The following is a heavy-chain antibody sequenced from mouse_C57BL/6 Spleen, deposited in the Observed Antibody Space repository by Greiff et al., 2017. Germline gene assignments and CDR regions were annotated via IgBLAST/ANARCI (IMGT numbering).Heavy chain of an antibody. V-gene: IGHV1-52*01. J-gene: IGHJ1*03. Sequence: QVQLQQPGAELVRPGSSVKLSCKASGYTFTSYWMHWVKQRPIQGLEWIGNIDPSDSETNYNQKFKDKVTLTVDKSSSTAYMQRSSLTSEDSSVYYCASNFGRSHDWYFDVWGTGTTVTVSS. CDR3: ASNFGRSHDWYFDV. D-gene: IGHD1-1*01. CDR2: IDPSDSET. CDR1: GYTFTSYW.